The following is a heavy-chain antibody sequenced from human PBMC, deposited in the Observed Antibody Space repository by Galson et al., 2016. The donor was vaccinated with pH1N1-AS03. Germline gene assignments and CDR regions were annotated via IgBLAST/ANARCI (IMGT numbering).Heavy chain of an antibody. CDR1: GDSFSSYA. CDR3: ARDGPGIVRANAH. CDR2: IIPIFGKP. V-gene: IGHV1-69*01. Sequence: RVSCKASGDSFSSYAFTWVRLAPGQGLEWMGGIIPIFGKPQYAQKFQGRVTITADESTTTVYMDLSSLISDDTAMYYCARDGPGIVRANAHWGQGTLVTVSS. D-gene: IGHD1-14*01. J-gene: IGHJ1*01.